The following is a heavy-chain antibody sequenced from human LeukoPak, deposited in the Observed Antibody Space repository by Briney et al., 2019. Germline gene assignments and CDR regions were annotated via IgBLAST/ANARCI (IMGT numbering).Heavy chain of an antibody. D-gene: IGHD3-3*01. V-gene: IGHV4-30-2*03. CDR2: IYHSGST. CDR3: ARLDFWSGYHFDY. J-gene: IGHJ4*02. Sequence: SQTLSLTCTVSGGSISSGGYYWSWIRQPPGKGLEWIGYIYHSGSTYYNPSLKSRVTISVDTSKNQFSLKLSSVTAADTSVYYCARLDFWSGYHFDYWGQGTLVTVSS. CDR1: GGSISSGGYY.